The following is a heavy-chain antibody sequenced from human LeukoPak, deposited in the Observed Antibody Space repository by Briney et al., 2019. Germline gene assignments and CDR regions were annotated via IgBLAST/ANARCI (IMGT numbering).Heavy chain of an antibody. CDR3: TTCLLAYSFDY. D-gene: IGHD2-15*01. Sequence: GWSLRLSCAASGFTFNNAWMSWVRQAPGKGLEWVGRIKSKTNGGTTDYAAPVKGRFTISRDDSKNTLYLQMNSLKTEDTAVYYCTTCLLAYSFDYWGQGTLVTVSS. V-gene: IGHV3-15*01. J-gene: IGHJ4*02. CDR1: GFTFNNAW. CDR2: IKSKTNGGTT.